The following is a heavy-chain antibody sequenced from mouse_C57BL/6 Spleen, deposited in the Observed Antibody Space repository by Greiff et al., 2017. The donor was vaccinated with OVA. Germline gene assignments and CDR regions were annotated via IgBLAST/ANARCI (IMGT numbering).Heavy chain of an antibody. CDR3: AREATGYFDD. D-gene: IGHD3-2*01. Sequence: QVQLQQSGAELVRPGASVKLSCKASGYTFTDYYINWVKQRPGQGLEWIARIYPGSGNTYYNEKFKGKATLTAEKSSSTAYMQLSSLTSEDTAVDFCAREATGYFDDWGQGTTLTVSS. V-gene: IGHV1-76*01. J-gene: IGHJ2*01. CDR1: GYTFTDYY. CDR2: IYPGSGNT.